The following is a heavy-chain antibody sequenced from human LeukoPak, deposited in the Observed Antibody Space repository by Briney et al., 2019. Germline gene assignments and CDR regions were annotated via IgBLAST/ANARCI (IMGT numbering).Heavy chain of an antibody. CDR3: ARGVSSSWSPFDY. D-gene: IGHD6-13*01. CDR2: ISSNGGYT. CDR1: GFTFSSYA. Sequence: GGSLRLSCAASGFTFSSYAMHWVRQAPGKGLEFVSAISSNGGYTYYANSVKGRFTISRDNSKNTLYLQMGSLRAEDMAVYYCARGVSSSWSPFDYWGQGTLVTVSS. J-gene: IGHJ4*02. V-gene: IGHV3-64*01.